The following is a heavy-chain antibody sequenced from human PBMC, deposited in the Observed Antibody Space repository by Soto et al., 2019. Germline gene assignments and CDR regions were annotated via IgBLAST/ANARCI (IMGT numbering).Heavy chain of an antibody. Sequence: ASVKVSCKASGYTFTVYYMHWVRQAPGQGLEWMGWINPNSGGTNYAQKFQGWVTMTRDTSISTAYMELSRLRSDDTAVYYCARVGITVTTGPGDEYFQHWGQGTLVTVSS. CDR1: GYTFTVYY. D-gene: IGHD4-17*01. CDR2: INPNSGGT. CDR3: ARVGITVTTGPGDEYFQH. V-gene: IGHV1-2*04. J-gene: IGHJ1*01.